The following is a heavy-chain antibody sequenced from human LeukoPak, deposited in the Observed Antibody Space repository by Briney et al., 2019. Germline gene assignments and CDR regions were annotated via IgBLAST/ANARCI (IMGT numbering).Heavy chain of an antibody. V-gene: IGHV3-30-3*01. D-gene: IGHD2-2*01. J-gene: IGHJ6*02. CDR3: ARDRGGATSTYYYYGLDV. Sequence: GKSLRLSCAASGFAFSTYATHWVRQAPGKGLEWVAVISYDGTNKYYGDSVKGRFTISRDNSKNTLYLQMNSLRGEDTAVYYCARDRGGATSTYYYYGLDVWGQGTTVTLSS. CDR1: GFAFSTYA. CDR2: ISYDGTNK.